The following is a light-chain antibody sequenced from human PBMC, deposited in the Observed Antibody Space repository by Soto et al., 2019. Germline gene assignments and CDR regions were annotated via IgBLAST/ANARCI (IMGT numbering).Light chain of an antibody. CDR2: DVT. CDR1: SSDVGGYIY. CDR3: SSYTTSSSYV. Sequence: QSALTQPASVSGSPGQSITISCTGTSSDVGGYIYVSWYQQHPGKAPKLMIYDVTSRPSGVSYRFSGSKSGNTASLTISGLQAEYEADYYCSSYTTSSSYVFGTGTKLTVL. J-gene: IGLJ1*01. V-gene: IGLV2-14*01.